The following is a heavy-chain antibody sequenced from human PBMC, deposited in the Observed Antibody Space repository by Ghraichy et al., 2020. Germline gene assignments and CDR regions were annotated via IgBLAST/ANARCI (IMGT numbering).Heavy chain of an antibody. CDR2: IYYSGST. CDR3: ARSPISRLYYYGMDV. CDR1: GGSISSSSYY. V-gene: IGHV4-39*01. Sequence: SETLSLTCTVSGGSISSSSYYWGWIRQPPGKGLEWIGSIYYSGSTYYNPSLKSRVTISVDTSKNQFSLKLSSVTAADTAVYYCARSPISRLYYYGMDVWGQGTTVTVSS. D-gene: IGHD2-21*01. J-gene: IGHJ6*02.